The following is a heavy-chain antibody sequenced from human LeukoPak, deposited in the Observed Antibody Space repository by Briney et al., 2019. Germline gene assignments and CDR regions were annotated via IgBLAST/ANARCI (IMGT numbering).Heavy chain of an antibody. J-gene: IGHJ4*02. Sequence: SETLSLTCTVSGGSISSYYWSWIRQPPGKGLEWIGYIYYSGSTNYNPSLKSRVTISVDTSKNQFSLKLSSVTAADTAVYYCAREVGGLWTGYWGQGTLVTVSS. V-gene: IGHV4-59*01. CDR3: AREVGGLWTGY. CDR2: IYYSGST. CDR1: GGSISSYY. D-gene: IGHD3/OR15-3a*01.